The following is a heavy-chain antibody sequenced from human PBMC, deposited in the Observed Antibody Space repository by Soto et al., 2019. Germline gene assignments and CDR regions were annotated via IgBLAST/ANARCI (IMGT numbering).Heavy chain of an antibody. CDR2: INIYSGDA. CDR1: GYTFTSYG. D-gene: IGHD3-22*01. Sequence: QVRLEQSGPEVKKTGASVKVSCKASGYTFTSYGISWVRQAPGQGLEWMGWINIYSGDANYAQSFQDRVTMTRDTSTNTVYMEMRTLRSHDTAVYYCARALYYYDNSGLAYWGQGTLVTVSS. V-gene: IGHV1-18*01. CDR3: ARALYYYDNSGLAY. J-gene: IGHJ4*02.